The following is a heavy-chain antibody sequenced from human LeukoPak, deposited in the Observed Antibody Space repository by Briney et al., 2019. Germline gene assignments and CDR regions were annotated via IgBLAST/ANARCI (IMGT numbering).Heavy chain of an antibody. Sequence: GGSLRLSCAASGFTFSSYEMHWVRQAPGKGLEWVSYISSSGSTIYYADSVKGRFTISRDNAKNSLYLQMNSLRAEDTALYYCAKDFGSGSYGRTAGFSMFDYWGQGTLVTVSS. CDR1: GFTFSSYE. CDR3: AKDFGSGSYGRTAGFSMFDY. V-gene: IGHV3-48*03. CDR2: ISSSGSTI. D-gene: IGHD3-10*01. J-gene: IGHJ4*02.